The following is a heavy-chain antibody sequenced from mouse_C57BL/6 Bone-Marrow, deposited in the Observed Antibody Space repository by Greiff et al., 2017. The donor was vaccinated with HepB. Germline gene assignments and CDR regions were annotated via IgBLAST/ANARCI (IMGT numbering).Heavy chain of an antibody. CDR2: ISSGGSYT. D-gene: IGHD1-2*01. CDR1: GFTFSSYG. Sequence: EVKLMESGGDLVKPGGSLKLSCAASGFTFSSYGMSWVRQTPDKRLEWVATISSGGSYTYYPDSVKGRFTISRDNAKNTLYLQMSSLKSEDAAMYYCARHPGYDYWGQGTTLTGSS. CDR3: ARHPGYDY. J-gene: IGHJ2*01. V-gene: IGHV5-6*01.